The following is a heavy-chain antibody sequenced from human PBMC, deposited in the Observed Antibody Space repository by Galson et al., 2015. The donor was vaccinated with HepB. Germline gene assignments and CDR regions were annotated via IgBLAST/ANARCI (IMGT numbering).Heavy chain of an antibody. CDR2: ISSSSSYI. Sequence: SLRLSCAASGFTFSSYSMNWVRQAPGKGLGWVSSISSSSSYIYYADSVKGRFTISRDNAKNSLYLQMNSLRAEDTAVYYCARRYSSRTRGDYWGQGTLVTVSS. CDR3: ARRYSSRTRGDY. V-gene: IGHV3-21*01. D-gene: IGHD6-13*01. CDR1: GFTFSSYS. J-gene: IGHJ4*02.